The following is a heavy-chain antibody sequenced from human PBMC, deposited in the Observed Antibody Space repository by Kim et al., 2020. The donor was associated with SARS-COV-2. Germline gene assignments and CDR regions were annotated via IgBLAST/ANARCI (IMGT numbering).Heavy chain of an antibody. D-gene: IGHD3-9*01. CDR3: ARNHKRYFDWDPFDY. Sequence: PSLKSRVTISVDTSKNQFSLKLSSVTAADTAVYYGARNHKRYFDWDPFDYWGQGTLVTVSS. J-gene: IGHJ4*02. V-gene: IGHV4-39*07.